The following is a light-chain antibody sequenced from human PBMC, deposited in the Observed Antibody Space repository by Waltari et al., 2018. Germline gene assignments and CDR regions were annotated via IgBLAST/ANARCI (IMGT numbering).Light chain of an antibody. Sequence: QLVLPQSPSASASLGASAQHTCTLTSGHSSNVIAWLQQRPEKGPRYLMKVNSDGSHSKGDEIPDRFSGSSSGAERYLTISNLQSEDEADYFCQTGGHGTWVFGGGTTLTVL. CDR1: SGHSSNV. V-gene: IGLV4-69*01. CDR2: VNSDGSH. J-gene: IGLJ3*02. CDR3: QTGGHGTWV.